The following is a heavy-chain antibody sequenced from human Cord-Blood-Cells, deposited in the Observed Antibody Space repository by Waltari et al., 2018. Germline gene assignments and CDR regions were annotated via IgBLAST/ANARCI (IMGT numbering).Heavy chain of an antibody. CDR1: GYTFTRYD. V-gene: IGHV1-8*03. CDR3: ARAIRGSYFPDAFDI. Sequence: QVQLVQSGAEVKKPGASVKVPCKPSGYTFTRYDNNWVRQATGQGLEWMGWMNPNSGNTGYAQKFQGRVTITRNTSISTAYMELSSLRSEDTAVYYCARAIRGSYFPDAFDIWGQGTMVTVSS. J-gene: IGHJ3*02. D-gene: IGHD1-26*01. CDR2: MNPNSGNT.